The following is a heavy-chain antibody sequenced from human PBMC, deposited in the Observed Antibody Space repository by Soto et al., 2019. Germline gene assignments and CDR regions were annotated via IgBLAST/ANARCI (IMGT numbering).Heavy chain of an antibody. J-gene: IGHJ5*02. D-gene: IGHD1-7*01. CDR3: AREGDWNYVSWFDP. Sequence: QVQLVQSGAEVKKPGSSVKVSCKASGGTFSSYAISWVRQAPGQGLEWMGGIIPIFGTANYAQKFQGRVTIPADESTSKAHMELSSLKSEDTAVYYCAREGDWNYVSWFDPWGQGTLVTVSS. V-gene: IGHV1-69*01. CDR2: IIPIFGTA. CDR1: GGTFSSYA.